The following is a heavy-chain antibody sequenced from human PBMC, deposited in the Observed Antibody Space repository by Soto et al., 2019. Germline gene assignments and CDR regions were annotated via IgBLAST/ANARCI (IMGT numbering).Heavy chain of an antibody. J-gene: IGHJ4*02. V-gene: IGHV4-59*08. CDR1: GGSISNSY. Sequence: SETLSLTCSVSGGSISNSYWSWIRQPPGKGLEWIGYIFYSGSTNYNPSLKSRVTISKDTSKNQLSLNLSSLTAADTAVYYCARGLEGATVPFDNWGQGTLVTVSS. CDR3: ARGLEGATVPFDN. D-gene: IGHD1-26*01. CDR2: IFYSGST.